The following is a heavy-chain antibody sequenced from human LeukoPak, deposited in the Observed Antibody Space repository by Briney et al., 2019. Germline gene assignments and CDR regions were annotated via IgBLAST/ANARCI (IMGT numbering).Heavy chain of an antibody. J-gene: IGHJ6*03. D-gene: IGHD3-22*01. CDR1: GGSISSYY. Sequence: KASETLSLTCTVSGGSISSYYWSWIRQPPGKGLEWIGYIYYSGSTNYNPSLKSRVTISVDTSKNQFSLKLSSVTAADTAVYYCARGLIDGSSDYWDYYYYMDVWGKGTTVTVSS. CDR2: IYYSGST. V-gene: IGHV4-59*01. CDR3: ARGLIDGSSDYWDYYYYMDV.